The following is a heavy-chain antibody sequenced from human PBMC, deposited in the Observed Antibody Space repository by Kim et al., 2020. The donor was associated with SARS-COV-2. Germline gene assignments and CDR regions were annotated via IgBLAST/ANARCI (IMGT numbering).Heavy chain of an antibody. Sequence: SVKVSCKASGGTFSSYTISWVRQAPGQGLEWMGRIIPILGIANYAQKFQGRVTITADKSTSTAYMELSSLRSEDTAVYYCARSPTSYGSGSYEFDYWGQGTLVTVSS. V-gene: IGHV1-69*02. J-gene: IGHJ4*02. CDR3: ARSPTSYGSGSYEFDY. CDR1: GGTFSSYT. D-gene: IGHD3-10*01. CDR2: IIPILGIA.